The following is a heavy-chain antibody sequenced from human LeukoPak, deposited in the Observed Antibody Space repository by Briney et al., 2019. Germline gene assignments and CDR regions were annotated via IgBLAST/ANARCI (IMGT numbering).Heavy chain of an antibody. CDR3: ARAGELRYMDV. J-gene: IGHJ6*03. Sequence: GGSLRLSCAVSGFTFSNYGMHWVRQAPGKGLEWVAFIRYDGSNKFYPDSVKGRFTISRDNAKNSLFLQMSSLRADDTAIYYCARAGELRYMDVWGKGTAVTVSS. V-gene: IGHV3-30*02. CDR2: IRYDGSNK. CDR1: GFTFSNYG. D-gene: IGHD3-16*01.